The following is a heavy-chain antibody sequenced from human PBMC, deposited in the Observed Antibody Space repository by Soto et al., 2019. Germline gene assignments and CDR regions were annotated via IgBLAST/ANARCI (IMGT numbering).Heavy chain of an antibody. D-gene: IGHD4-17*01. V-gene: IGHV4-61*01. Sequence: PSETLSLTCTVSGSSVRSGSYYWSWVRQPPGRGLEWIGYIYDTGTTNYNPSLKSRVTMSVDTSKNQFSLKLNSLTAADTAVYYCARVEDYGDYFDYWGLGALVTVSS. CDR3: ARVEDYGDYFDY. CDR2: IYDTGTT. CDR1: GSSVRSGSYY. J-gene: IGHJ4*02.